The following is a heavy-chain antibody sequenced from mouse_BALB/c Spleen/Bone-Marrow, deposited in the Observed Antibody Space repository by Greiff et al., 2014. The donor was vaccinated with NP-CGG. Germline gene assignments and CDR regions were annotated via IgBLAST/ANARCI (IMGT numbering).Heavy chain of an antibody. V-gene: IGHV1S81*02. Sequence: QVQLQQSGAGLVKPGASVKLSCKASGYTFTSYYTYWVKQRPGKSLEWIGEINPSNGGTNFNEKFKSKATLTLDKSSSTAYMQLSSLTSEDSAVYYCTRSGTSWLRRSWYFDVWGAGTTVTVSS. CDR3: TRSGTSWLRRSWYFDV. J-gene: IGHJ1*01. D-gene: IGHD2-2*01. CDR1: GYTFTSYY. CDR2: INPSNGGT.